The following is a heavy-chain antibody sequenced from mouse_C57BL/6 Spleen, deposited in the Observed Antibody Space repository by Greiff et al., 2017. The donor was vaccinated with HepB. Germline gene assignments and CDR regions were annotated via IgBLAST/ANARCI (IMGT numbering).Heavy chain of an antibody. V-gene: IGHV1-66*01. J-gene: IGHJ3*01. Sequence: VQLQQSGPELVKPGASVKISCKASGYSFTSYYIHWVKQRPGQGLEWIGWIYPGSGNTKYNEKFKGKATLTADTSSSTAYMQLSSLTSEDSAVYYCARSDYSNYGTWFAYWGQGTLVTVSA. CDR2: IYPGSGNT. CDR3: ARSDYSNYGTWFAY. D-gene: IGHD2-5*01. CDR1: GYSFTSYY.